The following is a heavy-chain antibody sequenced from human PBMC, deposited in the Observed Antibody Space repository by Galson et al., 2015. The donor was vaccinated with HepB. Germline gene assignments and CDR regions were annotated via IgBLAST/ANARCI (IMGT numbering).Heavy chain of an antibody. Sequence: SVKVSCKASGYTFSSYSIAWVRQAPGQGLEWMGWISAYDGSTNYAQKFQGRVTMTTETSTTTAYMELRSLRSDDTAMNYCARGGFVAVVNGTLNNWFDPWGQGTLVTVSS. V-gene: IGHV1-18*01. CDR2: ISAYDGST. D-gene: IGHD2-15*01. CDR3: ARGGFVAVVNGTLNNWFDP. CDR1: GYTFSSYS. J-gene: IGHJ5*02.